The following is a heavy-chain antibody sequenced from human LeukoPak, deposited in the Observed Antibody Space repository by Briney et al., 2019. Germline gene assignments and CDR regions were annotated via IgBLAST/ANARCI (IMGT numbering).Heavy chain of an antibody. CDR2: ISSSSSYI. Sequence: GGSLRLSCAASGFTFSSYSMNWVRQAPGKGLEWVSSISSSSSYIYYANSVKGRFTISRDNAKNSLYLQMNSLRAEDTAVYYCARDPYCSGGSCYEDYFDYWGQGTLVTVSS. CDR3: ARDPYCSGGSCYEDYFDY. CDR1: GFTFSSYS. V-gene: IGHV3-21*01. D-gene: IGHD2-15*01. J-gene: IGHJ4*02.